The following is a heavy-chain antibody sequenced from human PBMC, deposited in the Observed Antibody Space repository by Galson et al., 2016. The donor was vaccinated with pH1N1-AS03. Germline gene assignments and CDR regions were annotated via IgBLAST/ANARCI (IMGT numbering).Heavy chain of an antibody. J-gene: IGHJ4*02. Sequence: SVKVSCKASGYTFSNYGITWVRQAPGQGLQWMGWIKNNNDNTIYGQNFQGRVTLTTDPSTNTAYTELKNLRSDDTGVYYCAKAVEEYLLRDYSSVFDSWGQGTLVTVSS. CDR3: AKAVEEYLLRDYSSVFDS. CDR2: IKNNNDNT. V-gene: IGHV1-18*01. D-gene: IGHD2/OR15-2a*01. CDR1: GYTFSNYG.